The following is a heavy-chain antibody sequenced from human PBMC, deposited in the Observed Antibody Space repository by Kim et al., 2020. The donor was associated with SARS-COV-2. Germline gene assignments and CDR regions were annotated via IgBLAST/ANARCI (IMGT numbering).Heavy chain of an antibody. V-gene: IGHV3-9*01. CDR3: AKDRARGDATPNYYYYGMDV. D-gene: IGHD2-15*01. CDR1: GFTFGDYA. J-gene: IGHJ6*02. Sequence: GGSLRLSCAASGFTFGDYAMHWVRQAPGKGLEWVSGISWNSGSIGYADSVKGRFTISRDNAKNSLYLQMNSLRAEDTALYYCAKDRARGDATPNYYYYGMDVWGQGTTVTVSS. CDR2: ISWNSGSI.